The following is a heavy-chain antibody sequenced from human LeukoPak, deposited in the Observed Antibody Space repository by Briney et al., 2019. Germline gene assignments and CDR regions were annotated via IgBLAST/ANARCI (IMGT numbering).Heavy chain of an antibody. D-gene: IGHD6-19*01. CDR1: GLTFSTYG. J-gene: IGHJ6*02. V-gene: IGHV3-30*18. CDR2: ISPDGSKT. CDR3: AKNPISGPQKHYYYGLDV. Sequence: GGSLRLSCAASGLTFSTYGMHWVRQAPGKGLEWVAVISPDGSKTDSLESVKGRFTVSRDNSNNTLYLQINSVEAEDTAVYFCAKNPISGPQKHYYYGLDVWGQGTSVTVSS.